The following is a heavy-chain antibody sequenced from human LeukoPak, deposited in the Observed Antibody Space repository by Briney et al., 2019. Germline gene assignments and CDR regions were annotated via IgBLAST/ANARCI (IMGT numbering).Heavy chain of an antibody. V-gene: IGHV1-18*01. CDR2: ISAYNGNT. D-gene: IGHD2-2*01. CDR3: ARCGYQLLWDYYYYYMDV. CDR1: GYTFTSYG. Sequence: LGASVKVSCKASGYTFTSYGISWVRQAPGQGLEWMGWISAYNGNTNYAQKLQGRVTMTTDTSTSTAYMELRSLRSDDTAVYYCARCGYQLLWDYYYYYMDVWGKGTTVTISS. J-gene: IGHJ6*03.